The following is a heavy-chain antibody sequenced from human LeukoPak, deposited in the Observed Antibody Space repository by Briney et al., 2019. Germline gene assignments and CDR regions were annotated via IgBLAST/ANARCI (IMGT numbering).Heavy chain of an antibody. J-gene: IGHJ4*02. CDR1: GFSFSGHW. V-gene: IGHV3-74*01. CDR2: ISPTGSTT. Sequence: GGSLRLSCTASGFSFSGHWMHWARQLPGKGLVWVSRISPTGSTTSYADSVKGRFTVSRDNAKNTLYLQVNNLGAEDTAVYYCARGPNSNWSGLDFWGQGTLLTVSS. CDR3: ARGPNSNWSGLDF. D-gene: IGHD6-6*01.